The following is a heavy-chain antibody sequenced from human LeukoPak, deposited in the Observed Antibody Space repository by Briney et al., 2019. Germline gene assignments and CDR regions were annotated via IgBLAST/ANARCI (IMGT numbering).Heavy chain of an antibody. V-gene: IGHV3-7*01. CDR3: AELGITMIGGV. CDR2: IKQDGSEK. CDR1: GFTFSTHW. J-gene: IGHJ6*04. D-gene: IGHD3-10*02. Sequence: GGSLRLSCAASGFTFSTHWMNWVRQGPGKGLEWVANIKQDGSEKYYVDSVKGRFTISRDNAKNSLHLQMNSLRAEDTAVYYCAELGITMIGGVWGKGTTVTISS.